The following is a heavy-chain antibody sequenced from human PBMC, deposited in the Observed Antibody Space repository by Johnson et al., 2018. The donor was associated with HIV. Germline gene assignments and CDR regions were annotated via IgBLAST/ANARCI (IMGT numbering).Heavy chain of an antibody. CDR2: IYSGGST. Sequence: VQLVESGGGLVQPGGSLRLSCAASGFTVSSNYMSWVRQAPGKGLEWVSVIYSGGSTYYAASVKGRFTISRDNSKNTLYLQMNNLRAEDTAVYYCARVRGGYSYGYDSDACDIGGQGTMVTVSS. D-gene: IGHD5-18*01. CDR1: GFTVSSNY. CDR3: ARVRGGYSYGYDSDACDI. V-gene: IGHV3-66*02. J-gene: IGHJ3*02.